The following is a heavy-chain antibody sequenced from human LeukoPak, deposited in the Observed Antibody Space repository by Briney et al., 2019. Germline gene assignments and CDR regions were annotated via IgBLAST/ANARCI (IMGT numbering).Heavy chain of an antibody. CDR1: GYTFTGYY. D-gene: IGHD2-2*02. CDR3: ARSRYCSSTSCYRGSYGFDY. J-gene: IGHJ4*02. CDR2: INPNSGGT. Sequence: ASVKVSCKASGYTFTGYYMHWVRQAPGQGLEWMGWINPNSGGTNYAQKFQGRVTMTRDTSISTAYMELSRLRSDDTAVYYCARSRYCSSTSCYRGSYGFDYWGQGTLVTVSS. V-gene: IGHV1-2*02.